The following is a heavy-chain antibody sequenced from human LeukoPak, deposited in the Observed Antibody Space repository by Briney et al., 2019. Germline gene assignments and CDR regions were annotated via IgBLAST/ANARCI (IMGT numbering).Heavy chain of an antibody. CDR3: ARDPFHPYYDFWSHMPPRERYYGMDV. V-gene: IGHV3-21*01. D-gene: IGHD3-3*01. CDR1: GFTFSSYS. J-gene: IGHJ6*02. Sequence: GGSLRLSCAASGFTFSSYSMNWVRQAPGKGLEWVSSISSSSSYIYYADSVKGRFTISRDNSKNTLYLQMNSLRAEDTAVYYCARDPFHPYYDFWSHMPPRERYYGMDVWGQGTTVTVSS. CDR2: ISSSSSYI.